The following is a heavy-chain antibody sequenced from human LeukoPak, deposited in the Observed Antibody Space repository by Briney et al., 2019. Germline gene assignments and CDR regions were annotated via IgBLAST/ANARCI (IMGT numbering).Heavy chain of an antibody. CDR3: AKDLGRYRNNYFDY. CDR2: ISGSGGGT. Sequence: GGSLRLSCAASGFTFNSYAMSWVRQAPEKGLGWVATISGSGGGTYYPDSVKGRFTISRDDSKNTLLLQMNSLRAEDTAVYYCAKDLGRYRNNYFDYWGQGTLVTVSS. CDR1: GFTFNSYA. J-gene: IGHJ4*02. D-gene: IGHD1-26*01. V-gene: IGHV3-23*01.